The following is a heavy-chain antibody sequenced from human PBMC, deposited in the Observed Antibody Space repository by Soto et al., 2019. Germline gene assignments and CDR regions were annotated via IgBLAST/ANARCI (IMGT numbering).Heavy chain of an antibody. CDR3: ARVTWNYLACDI. CDR2: IGTAGDT. V-gene: IGHV3-13*01. D-gene: IGHD1-7*01. Sequence: GGSLRLSCAASGFTFSSYDMHWVRQATGKGLEWVSAIGTAGDTYYPGSVKGRFTISRENAKNSLYLQMNSLRAGDTAVYYCARVTWNYLACDIRGQGTMVTVSS. J-gene: IGHJ3*02. CDR1: GFTFSSYD.